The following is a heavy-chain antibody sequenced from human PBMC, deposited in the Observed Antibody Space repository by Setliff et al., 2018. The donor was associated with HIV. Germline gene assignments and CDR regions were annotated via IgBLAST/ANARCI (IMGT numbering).Heavy chain of an antibody. D-gene: IGHD3-22*01. CDR3: ASRVYYYDSSGYLREEGFDP. J-gene: IGHJ5*02. V-gene: IGHV4-39*01. Sequence: PSETLSLTCTVSGGSISSSSYYWGWIRQPPGKGREWIGSIFYSGSANYNPSLRSPVAISVDTSKNQFSLKLSSVTAADAAVYYCASRVYYYDSSGYLREEGFDPWGQGTLVTVS. CDR2: IFYSGSA. CDR1: GGSISSSSYY.